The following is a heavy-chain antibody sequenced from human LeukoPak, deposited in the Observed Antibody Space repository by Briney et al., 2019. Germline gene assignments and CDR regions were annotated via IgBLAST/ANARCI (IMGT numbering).Heavy chain of an antibody. Sequence: PGGSLTLPCAVSRFPFSNYWMSWVRQPPGKGLEWVANIKQDGSEKYYVDSVKGRFTISRDNAKNSLYLQMNSLRAEDRAVYYCARDRCSSTSCFIDYWGQGTLVTVSS. D-gene: IGHD2-2*01. J-gene: IGHJ4*02. CDR2: IKQDGSEK. CDR1: RFPFSNYW. V-gene: IGHV3-7*01. CDR3: ARDRCSSTSCFIDY.